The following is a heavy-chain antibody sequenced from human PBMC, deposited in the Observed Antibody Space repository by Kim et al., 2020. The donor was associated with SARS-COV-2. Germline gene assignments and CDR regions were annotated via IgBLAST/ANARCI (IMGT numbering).Heavy chain of an antibody. Sequence: SETLSLTCAVYGGSFSGYYWSWIRRPPGKGLEWIGEINHSGSTNYNPSLKSRVTISVDTSKNQFSLKLSSVTAADTAVYYCARGYRDSSGYYVIFSGMDVWGQGTTVTVSS. J-gene: IGHJ6*02. V-gene: IGHV4-34*01. CDR1: GGSFSGYY. CDR3: ARGYRDSSGYYVIFSGMDV. CDR2: INHSGST. D-gene: IGHD3-22*01.